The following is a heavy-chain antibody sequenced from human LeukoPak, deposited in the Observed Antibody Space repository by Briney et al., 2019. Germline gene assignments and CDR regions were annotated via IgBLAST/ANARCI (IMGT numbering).Heavy chain of an antibody. V-gene: IGHV4-61*02. CDR3: ARWTDNSNWYYFDY. D-gene: IGHD1-1*01. Sequence: PSETLSLTCTVSGGSISSGSYYWSWIRQPAGKGLEWIGRIYTSGSTNYNPSLKSRVTISVDKSKNQFSLKLTSVTAADTAVYYCARWTDNSNWYYFDYWGQGILVTVSS. J-gene: IGHJ4*02. CDR1: GGSISSGSYY. CDR2: IYTSGST.